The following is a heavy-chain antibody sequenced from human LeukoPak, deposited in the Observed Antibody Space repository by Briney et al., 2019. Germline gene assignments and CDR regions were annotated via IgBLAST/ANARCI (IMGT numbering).Heavy chain of an antibody. J-gene: IGHJ4*02. Sequence: ASVKISCKASGYSFSDYAISWVRQAPGQGLEWMGYISPYNGGTNYAPKLQGRVTMTIDKSTRTAYMEVRGLTSDDTAVYFCGRESRLHWFGELPIDYWGQGTLVTVSS. CDR3: GRESRLHWFGELPIDY. CDR2: ISPYNGGT. V-gene: IGHV1-18*01. CDR1: GYSFSDYA. D-gene: IGHD3-10*01.